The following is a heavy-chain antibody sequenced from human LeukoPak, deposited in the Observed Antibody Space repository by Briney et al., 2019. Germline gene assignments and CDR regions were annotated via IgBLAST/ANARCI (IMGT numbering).Heavy chain of an antibody. V-gene: IGHV3-23*01. Sequence: PGGSLRLSCAASGFTFSSYAMSWVRQAPGKGLEWVSVISGSGGTTDYADSVKGRFTISRDNSKNTLYLQMNSLRAEDTAVYYCARQWLINGWGQGILVTVSS. CDR2: ISGSGGTT. CDR3: ARQWLING. CDR1: GFTFSSYA. J-gene: IGHJ4*02. D-gene: IGHD6-19*01.